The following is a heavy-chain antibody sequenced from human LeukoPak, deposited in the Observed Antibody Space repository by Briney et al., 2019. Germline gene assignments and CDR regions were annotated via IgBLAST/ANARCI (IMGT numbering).Heavy chain of an antibody. CDR3: ARTYTVSSDFDY. Sequence: VSVKVSCKASGYTFTGYYVHWVRQAPGQGLEWMGWINPNSGGTNYAQRFQDRVSMTGDTYISTAYMELSRLRSDDTAVYYCARTYTVSSDFDYWGLGTLVTVSS. CDR2: INPNSGGT. V-gene: IGHV1-2*02. J-gene: IGHJ4*02. D-gene: IGHD6-6*01. CDR1: GYTFTGYY.